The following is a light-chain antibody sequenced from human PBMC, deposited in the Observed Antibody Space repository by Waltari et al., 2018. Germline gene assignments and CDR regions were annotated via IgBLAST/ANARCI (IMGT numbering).Light chain of an antibody. CDR1: QSVGTS. CDR2: GAS. J-gene: IGKJ1*01. V-gene: IGKV3-20*01. CDR3: QHYVRLPAT. Sequence: EVVLTQSPGTLSLSPGERATLAFRASQSVGTSLAWYQQKPGQAPRLLIYGASRRATGIPDRFSGSGSGTDFSLTISRLEPEDFAVYYCQHYVRLPATFGQGTRVQIK.